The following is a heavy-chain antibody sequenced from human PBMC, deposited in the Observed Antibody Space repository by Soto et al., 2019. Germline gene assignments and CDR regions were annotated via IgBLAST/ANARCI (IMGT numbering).Heavy chain of an antibody. V-gene: IGHV3-64D*08. J-gene: IGHJ5*02. CDR3: VKDLSIAAHSWFDP. CDR1: GFTFSSYA. CDR2: ISSNGGST. Sequence: PGGSLRLSFSASGFTFSSYAMHWVRQAPGKGLEYVSAISSNGGSTYYADSVKGRFTISRDNSKNTLYLQMSSLRAEDTAVYYCVKDLSIAAHSWFDPWGQGTLVTVSS. D-gene: IGHD6-6*01.